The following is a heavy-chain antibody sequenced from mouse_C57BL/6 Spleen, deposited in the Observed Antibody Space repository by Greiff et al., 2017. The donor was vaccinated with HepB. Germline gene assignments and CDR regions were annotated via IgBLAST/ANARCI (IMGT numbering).Heavy chain of an antibody. V-gene: IGHV1-69*01. CDR2: IDHSDSYT. CDR1: GYTFTSYW. D-gene: IGHD1-1*01. J-gene: IGHJ2*01. Sequence: VKLKQPGAELVMPGASVKLSCKASGYTFTSYWMHWVKQRPGQGLEWIGEIDHSDSYTNYNQKFKGKSTLTVDKSSSTAYMQLSSLTSEDSAVYYYARGITTVVDYWGQGTTLTVSS. CDR3: ARGITTVVDY.